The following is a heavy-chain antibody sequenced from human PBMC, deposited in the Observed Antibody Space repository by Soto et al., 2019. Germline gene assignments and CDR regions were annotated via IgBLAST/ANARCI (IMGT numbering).Heavy chain of an antibody. CDR3: AKTAGYYDF. CDR1: GYTFSIYA. CDR2: ISRTTTTT. J-gene: IGHJ4*02. Sequence: GGSLRLSCAASGYTFSIYAMSWVRQAPGKGLEWVSAISRTTTTTYYADSVKGRFTISRDNSKNTVYLQMNSLRAEDTAVYYCAKTAGYYDFWSQGTLVTVSS. V-gene: IGHV3-23*01. D-gene: IGHD3-3*01.